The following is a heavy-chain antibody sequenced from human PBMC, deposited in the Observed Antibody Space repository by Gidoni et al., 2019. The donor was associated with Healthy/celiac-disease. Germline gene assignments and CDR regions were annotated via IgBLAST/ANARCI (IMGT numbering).Heavy chain of an antibody. V-gene: IGHV3-23*01. CDR1: GFTFSSYA. CDR3: AKAGSYDILTGYSPYYFDY. D-gene: IGHD3-9*01. Sequence: EVQLLASGGGLVQPGGSLRLSCAASGFTFSSYAMSWVRQAPGKGLEWVSAISGSGGSTYYADSVKGRFTISRDNSKNTLYLQMNSLRAEDTAVYFCAKAGSYDILTGYSPYYFDYWGQGTLVTVSS. CDR2: ISGSGGST. J-gene: IGHJ4*02.